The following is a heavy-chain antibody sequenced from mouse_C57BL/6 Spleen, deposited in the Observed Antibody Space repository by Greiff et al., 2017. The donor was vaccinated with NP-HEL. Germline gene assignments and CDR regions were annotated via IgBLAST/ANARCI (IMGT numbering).Heavy chain of an antibody. D-gene: IGHD1-1*01. CDR2: ISHGGSYT. V-gene: IGHV5-4*01. Sequence: DVQLVESGGGLVKPGGSLKLSCAASGFTFSSYAMSWVRQTPEKSLEWVATISHGGSYTCYQHNVKGRSTFSRDKSKNNLYLKMGHLKSEDPAMYYCARDNYYGSSRSPPCWYFDVWGTGTTVTVAS. CDR1: GFTFSSYA. CDR3: ARDNYYGSSRSPPCWYFDV. J-gene: IGHJ1*03.